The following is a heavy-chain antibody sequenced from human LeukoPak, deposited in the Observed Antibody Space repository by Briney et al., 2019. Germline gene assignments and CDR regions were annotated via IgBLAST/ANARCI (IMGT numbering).Heavy chain of an antibody. V-gene: IGHV4-4*07. Sequence: PSETLSLTCTVSGGSFSSYYWGWIRQPAGKGLEWIGRVYTSGSTNYNPSLKSRVTMSMDTSKNQFSLKVSSVTAADTAVYYCARGGSRYYYMDVWGKGTTVTVSS. D-gene: IGHD2-2*01. CDR3: ARGGSRYYYMDV. CDR2: VYTSGST. J-gene: IGHJ6*03. CDR1: GGSFSSYY.